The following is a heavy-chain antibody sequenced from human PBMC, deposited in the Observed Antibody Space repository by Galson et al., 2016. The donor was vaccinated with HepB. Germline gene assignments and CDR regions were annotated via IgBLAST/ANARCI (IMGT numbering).Heavy chain of an antibody. CDR1: GFTVNRDY. Sequence: SLRLSCAASGFTVNRDYMSWVRQAPGKGLEWVSVIYSGGTTYYADSVKGRFTISRDSSKNTLDLQMNSLRVEDTAVYYCTRDWGSSWCLHWGQGTQVTVSS. J-gene: IGHJ4*02. CDR3: TRDWGSSWCLH. CDR2: IYSGGTT. V-gene: IGHV3-66*01. D-gene: IGHD6-13*01.